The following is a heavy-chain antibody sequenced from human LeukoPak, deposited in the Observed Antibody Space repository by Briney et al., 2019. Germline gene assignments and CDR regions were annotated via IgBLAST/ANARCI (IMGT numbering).Heavy chain of an antibody. CDR1: GFTFSRYW. CDR3: ARDSYAWNSRWFDP. V-gene: IGHV3-7*01. D-gene: IGHD1-7*01. J-gene: IGHJ5*02. Sequence: PGGSLRLSCAASGFTFSRYWMSWVRQAPGKGLEGVAHIKQDGNERYYVDSVRGRFTISRDNAKNLLYLQMNSLRAEDTAVYYCARDSYAWNSRWFDPWGQGTLVTVSS. CDR2: IKQDGNER.